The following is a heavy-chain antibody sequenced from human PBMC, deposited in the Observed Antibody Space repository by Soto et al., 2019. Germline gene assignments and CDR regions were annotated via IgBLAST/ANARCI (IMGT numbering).Heavy chain of an antibody. CDR3: ARVFLDSWYGSGSSDYYYYGMDV. CDR1: GGSISSGGYY. D-gene: IGHD3-10*01. J-gene: IGHJ6*02. CDR2: IYYSGST. Sequence: PSETLSLTCTVSGGSISSGGYYWSWIRQHPGKGLEWIGYIYYSGSTYYNPSLKNRVTISVDTSKNQFSLKLSSVTAADTAVYYCARVFLDSWYGSGSSDYYYYGMDVWGQGTTVTVSS. V-gene: IGHV4-31*03.